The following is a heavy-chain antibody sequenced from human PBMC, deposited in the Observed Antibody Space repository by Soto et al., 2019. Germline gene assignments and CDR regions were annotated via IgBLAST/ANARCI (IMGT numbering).Heavy chain of an antibody. CDR2: INWNGGST. CDR3: AREVGGSYFPYYYGMDV. V-gene: IGHV3-20*04. D-gene: IGHD1-26*01. J-gene: IGHJ6*02. CDR1: GVTFDDYG. Sequence: AVGSLRLSCAASGVTFDDYGMSWVRQAPGKGLEWVSGINWNGGSTGYADSVKGRFTISRDNAKNSLYLQMNSLRAEDTALYYCAREVGGSYFPYYYGMDVWGQGTTVTVS.